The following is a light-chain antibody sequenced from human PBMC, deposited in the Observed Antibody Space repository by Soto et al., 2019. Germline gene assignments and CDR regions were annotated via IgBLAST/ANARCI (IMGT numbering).Light chain of an antibody. CDR1: QRLSASD. V-gene: IGKV3-20*01. CDR2: GAS. Sequence: EIVMTQSPATLSVSPGERATLSCRASQRLSASDIAWYQQKPGQAPRLLIYGASSRATGIPDRFSGSGSGTDFTLTISRLEPEDFAVYYCQQYGSSPPWTFGQGTKVDIK. J-gene: IGKJ1*01. CDR3: QQYGSSPPWT.